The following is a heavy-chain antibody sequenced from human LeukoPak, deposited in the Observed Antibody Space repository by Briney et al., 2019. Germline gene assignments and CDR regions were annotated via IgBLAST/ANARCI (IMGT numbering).Heavy chain of an antibody. CDR1: GYTLTSYY. D-gene: IGHD6-6*01. CDR3: ARDLAARTNFDY. J-gene: IGHJ4*02. CDR2: INPSGGST. V-gene: IGHV1-46*01. Sequence: ASVKVSCKASGYTLTSYYMHWVRQAPGQGLEWMGIINPSGGSTSYAQKFQGRVTMTRDMSTSTVYMELSSLRSEDTAVYYCARDLAARTNFDYWGQGTLVTVSS.